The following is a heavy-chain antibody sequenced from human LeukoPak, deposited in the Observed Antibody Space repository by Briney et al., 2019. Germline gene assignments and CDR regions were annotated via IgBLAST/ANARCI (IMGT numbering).Heavy chain of an antibody. V-gene: IGHV4-34*01. Sequence: SETLSLTCAVYGGSFSGYYWSWIRQPPGKGLEWIGEINHSGSTNYNPSLKSRVTMSVDTSKKQFSLKLSSVTAADTAVYYCARVRGSSGSYEYYHYMDVWGKGTTVTISS. J-gene: IGHJ6*03. D-gene: IGHD1-26*01. CDR1: GGSFSGYY. CDR3: ARVRGSSGSYEYYHYMDV. CDR2: INHSGST.